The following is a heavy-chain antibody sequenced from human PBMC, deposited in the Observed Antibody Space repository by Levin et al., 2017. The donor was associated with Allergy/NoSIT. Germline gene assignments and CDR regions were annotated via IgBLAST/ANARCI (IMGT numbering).Heavy chain of an antibody. CDR3: ARDNGELMTTKGGLDY. D-gene: IGHD4-17*01. V-gene: IGHV3-21*01. J-gene: IGHJ4*02. Sequence: PGGSLRLSCAASGFTFSSYSMNWVRQAPGKGLEWVSSISSSSSYIYYADSVKGRFTISRDNAKNSLYLQMNSLRAEDTAVYYCARDNGELMTTKGGLDYWGQGTLVTVSS. CDR2: ISSSSSYI. CDR1: GFTFSSYS.